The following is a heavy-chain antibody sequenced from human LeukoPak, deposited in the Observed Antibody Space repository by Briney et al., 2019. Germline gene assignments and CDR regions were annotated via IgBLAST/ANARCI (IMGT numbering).Heavy chain of an antibody. J-gene: IGHJ6*02. CDR3: ATRSHIAAAGSGYYGMDV. V-gene: IGHV4-59*08. D-gene: IGHD6-13*01. CDR2: IYYSGST. Sequence: ASETLSLTCTVSGGSISSYYWSWIRQPPGKGLEWIGYIYYSGSTNYNPSLKSRVTISVDTSKNQFSLKLSPVTAADTAVYYCATRSHIAAAGSGYYGMDVWGQGTTVTVSS. CDR1: GGSISSYY.